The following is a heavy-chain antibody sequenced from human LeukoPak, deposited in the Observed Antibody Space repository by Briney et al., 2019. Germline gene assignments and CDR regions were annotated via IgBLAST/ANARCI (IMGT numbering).Heavy chain of an antibody. CDR2: INPNSGGT. Sequence: ASVKASCKASGYTFTGYYMHWVRQAPGQELEWMGWINPNSGGTNYAQKFQGRVTMTRDTSISTAYMELSRLRSDDTAVYYCARDTGYSSSDVVAFDIWGQGTMVTVSS. J-gene: IGHJ3*02. CDR1: GYTFTGYY. D-gene: IGHD6-6*01. CDR3: ARDTGYSSSDVVAFDI. V-gene: IGHV1-2*02.